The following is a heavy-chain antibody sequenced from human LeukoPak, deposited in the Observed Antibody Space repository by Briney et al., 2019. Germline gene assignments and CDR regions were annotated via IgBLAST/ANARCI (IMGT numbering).Heavy chain of an antibody. CDR3: ARAPNHDILTGYYIDY. CDR1: GYTFTNYG. D-gene: IGHD3-9*01. J-gene: IGHJ4*02. Sequence: GASVKVSCKASGYTFTNYGITWVRQAPGQGLEWMGWISGYQGSRKYAQNFQGRVTMTRNTSISTAYMELSSLRSEDTAVYYCARAPNHDILTGYYIDYWGQGTLVTVSS. CDR2: ISGYQGSR. V-gene: IGHV1-18*01.